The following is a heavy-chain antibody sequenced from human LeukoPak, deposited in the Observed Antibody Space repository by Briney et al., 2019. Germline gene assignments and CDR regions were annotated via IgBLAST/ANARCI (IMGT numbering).Heavy chain of an antibody. J-gene: IGHJ5*02. CDR2: ISAYNGNT. V-gene: IGHV1-18*01. CDR1: GGTFSSYA. Sequence: ASVKVSCKASGGTFSSYAISWVRQAPGQGLEWMGWISAYNGNTNYAQKLQGRVTMTTDTSTSTACMELRSLRSDDTAVYYCARGVEANWFDPWGQGTLVTVSS. CDR3: ARGVEANWFDP.